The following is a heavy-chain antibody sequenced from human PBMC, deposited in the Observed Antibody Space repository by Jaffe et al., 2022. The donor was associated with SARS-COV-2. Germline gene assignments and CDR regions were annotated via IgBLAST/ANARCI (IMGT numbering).Heavy chain of an antibody. J-gene: IGHJ4*02. CDR1: GFTFSSYS. Sequence: EVQLVESGGGLVKPGGSLRLSCAASGFTFSSYSMNWVRQAPGKGLEWVSSISSSSSYIYYADSVKGRFTISRDNAKNSLYLQMNSLRAEDTAVYYCASERLGGSGWALGGYWGQGTLVTVSS. D-gene: IGHD6-19*01. V-gene: IGHV3-21*01. CDR3: ASERLGGSGWALGGY. CDR2: ISSSSSYI.